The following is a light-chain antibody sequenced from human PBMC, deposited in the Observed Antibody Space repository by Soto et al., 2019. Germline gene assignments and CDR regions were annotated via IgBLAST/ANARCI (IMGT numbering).Light chain of an antibody. CDR1: SSDVGGYNY. Sequence: QSALTQPPSASGSPGQSVAISCTGTSSDVGGYNYVSWYQQHPGKAPKLMIYDVSERPSGVPDRFSDSKSGNTASLTVSGLQAEDEADYFCSSYAGTHVVFGTGTKVTVL. CDR2: DVS. CDR3: SSYAGTHVV. J-gene: IGLJ1*01. V-gene: IGLV2-8*01.